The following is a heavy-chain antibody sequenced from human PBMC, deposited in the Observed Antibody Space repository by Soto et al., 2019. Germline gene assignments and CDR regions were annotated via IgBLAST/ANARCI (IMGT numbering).Heavy chain of an antibody. D-gene: IGHD3-22*01. CDR3: ARRDSGGYHRYNWFDP. CDR1: GDSISSRDYY. CDR2: IYYSGST. J-gene: IGHJ5*02. V-gene: IGHV4-39*01. Sequence: SETLSLTCTVSGDSISSRDYYWAWIRQPPGKGLEYIGSIYYSGSTDYNPSLKSRVTISLDTSKNQFSLKLSFVTAADTAVYYCARRDSGGYHRYNWFDPWGQGTLVTVSS.